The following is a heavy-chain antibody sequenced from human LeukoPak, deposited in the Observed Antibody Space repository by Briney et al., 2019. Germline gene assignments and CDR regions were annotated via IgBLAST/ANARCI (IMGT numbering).Heavy chain of an antibody. CDR3: ASIPTMGDYDSSGYYYGPSSDY. Sequence: GGSLRLSCAASGFTVSSNYMSWVRQAPGKGLEWVSVIYSGGSTYYADSVKGRFTISRDNSKNTMYLQMNSLRAEDTAVYYCASIPTMGDYDSSGYYYGPSSDYWGQGTLVTVSS. CDR2: IYSGGST. CDR1: GFTVSSNY. V-gene: IGHV3-53*01. J-gene: IGHJ4*02. D-gene: IGHD3-22*01.